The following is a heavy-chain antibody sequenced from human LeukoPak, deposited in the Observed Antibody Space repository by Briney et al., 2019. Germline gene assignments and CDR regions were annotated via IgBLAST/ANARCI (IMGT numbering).Heavy chain of an antibody. J-gene: IGHJ3*02. CDR3: ARVEARSGSYSPRLAAFDI. CDR2: ISYYGSNN. Sequence: ARSLRLSCAASGFTSSIYVMHWVRQAPGKGLEWVAAISYYGSNNYYADSVKGRFTISRDNSNNTLYLQMNSLRAEDTAVYYCARVEARSGSYSPRLAAFDIWGQGTMVTVSS. D-gene: IGHD1-26*01. V-gene: IGHV3-30*01. CDR1: GFTSSIYV.